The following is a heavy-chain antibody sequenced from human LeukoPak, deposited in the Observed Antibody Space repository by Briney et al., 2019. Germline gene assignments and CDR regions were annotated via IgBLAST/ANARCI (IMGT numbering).Heavy chain of an antibody. CDR2: INPNSGGT. D-gene: IGHD1-26*01. CDR1: GYTFTGYY. CDR3: ANFGRAVGATTNEGYYYMDV. J-gene: IGHJ6*03. Sequence: ASVKVSCKASGYTFTGYYMHWVRQAPGQGLEWMGWINPNSGGTNYAQKFQGKVTMTRDTSISTAYMELSRLRSDDTAVYYCANFGRAVGATTNEGYYYMDVWGKGTTVTVSS. V-gene: IGHV1-2*02.